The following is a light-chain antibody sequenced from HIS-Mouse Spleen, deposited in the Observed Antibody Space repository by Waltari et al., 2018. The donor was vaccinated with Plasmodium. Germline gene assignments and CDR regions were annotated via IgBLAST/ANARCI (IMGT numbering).Light chain of an antibody. CDR3: QQDNSCPYT. CDR2: GAS. CDR1: QGISSW. Sequence: EIQMTQSPSSLSASAGERATLSCRASQGISSWLAWYQQKPGKAPKLLIYGASTRDTGIPSRFSGSGSGTEFTLTISSLQSEDFAAYYCQQDNSCPYTFGQGTKVDIK. V-gene: IGKV3-15*01. J-gene: IGKJ2*01.